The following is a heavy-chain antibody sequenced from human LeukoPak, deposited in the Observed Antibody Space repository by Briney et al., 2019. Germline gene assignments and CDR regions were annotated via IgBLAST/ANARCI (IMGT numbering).Heavy chain of an antibody. CDR3: AKAMWKFIVVVPAALDY. CDR1: GFTFSSYG. Sequence: GGSLRLSCAASGFTFSSYGMHWVRQAPGKGLEWVAVISYDGSNKYYADSVKGRFTISRDNSKNTLYLQMNSLRAEDTAVYYCAKAMWKFIVVVPAALDYWGQGTLVTVSS. J-gene: IGHJ4*02. D-gene: IGHD2-2*01. V-gene: IGHV3-30*18. CDR2: ISYDGSNK.